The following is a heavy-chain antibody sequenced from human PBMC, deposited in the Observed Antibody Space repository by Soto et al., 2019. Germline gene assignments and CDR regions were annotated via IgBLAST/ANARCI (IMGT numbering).Heavy chain of an antibody. J-gene: IGHJ5*02. CDR1: GYSTSRCYY. V-gene: IGHV4-38-2*01. D-gene: IGHD3-22*01. Sequence: SLTCAPSGYSTSRCYYWGSLRQPPGKGLEWVGSIYHGGSTYYNPSLNSRVTLSIDMTNNHVSLILNSVTAADTAVYYCARVGPWVPYYYDSSPYAFENWFDPWGQGTLVTVSS. CDR2: IYHGGST. CDR3: ARVGPWVPYYYDSSPYAFENWFDP.